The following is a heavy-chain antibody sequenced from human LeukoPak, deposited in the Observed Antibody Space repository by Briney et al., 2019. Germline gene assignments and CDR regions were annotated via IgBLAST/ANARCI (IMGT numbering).Heavy chain of an antibody. J-gene: IGHJ6*02. CDR3: YQLLGFHYYYGMDV. CDR1: GYTFTSYD. CDR2: MNPNSGNT. D-gene: IGHD2-2*01. Sequence: ASVKVSCKASGYTFTSYDINWVRQATGQGLEWMGWMNPNSGNTGYAQKFQGRVTMTRNTSISTAYMELSSLRSEDTAVYYCYQLLGFHYYYGMDVWGQGTTVTVSS. V-gene: IGHV1-8*01.